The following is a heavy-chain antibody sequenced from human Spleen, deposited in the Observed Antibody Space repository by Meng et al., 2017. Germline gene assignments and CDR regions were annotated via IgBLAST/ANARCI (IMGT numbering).Heavy chain of an antibody. CDR2: ISSNTWTI. CDR1: GFTFSSYE. D-gene: IGHD5-24*01. CDR3: ARDQDGDGLNLDY. J-gene: IGHJ4*02. Sequence: GESLKISCAASGFTFSSYEMNWVRQAPGKGLEWVSYISSNTWTIYYADSVKGRFTISRDNAENSLYLQMNSLRAEDTAVYYCARDQDGDGLNLDYWGQGTLVTVSS. V-gene: IGHV3-48*03.